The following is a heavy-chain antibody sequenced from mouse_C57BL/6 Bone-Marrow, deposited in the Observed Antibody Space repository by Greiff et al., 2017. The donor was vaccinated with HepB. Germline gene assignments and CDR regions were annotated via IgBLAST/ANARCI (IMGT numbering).Heavy chain of an antibody. CDR1: GFTFTDYY. CDR2: IRNKANGYTT. V-gene: IGHV7-3*01. D-gene: IGHD2-4*01. J-gene: IGHJ2*01. Sequence: EVKVEESGGGLVQPGGSLSLSCAASGFTFTDYYMSWVRQPPGKALEWLGFIRNKANGYTTEYSASVKGRFTISRDNSQSILYLQMNALRAEDSATYYCARSMITTFYFDYWGQGTTLTVSS. CDR3: ARSMITTFYFDY.